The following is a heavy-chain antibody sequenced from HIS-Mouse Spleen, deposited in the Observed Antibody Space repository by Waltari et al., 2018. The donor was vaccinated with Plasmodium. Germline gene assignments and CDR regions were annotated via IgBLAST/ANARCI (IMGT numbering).Heavy chain of an antibody. CDR3: ARGRWNHAFDI. V-gene: IGHV3-13*01. CDR1: GFTFRRSD. Sequence: EVQLVESGGGLVQPGGSLRLSCADSGFTFRRSDMHWVRQATGKGLEWVSAIGTAGDTYYPGSVKGRFTISRENAKNSLYLQMNSLRAGDTAVYYCARGRWNHAFDIWGQGTMVTVSS. CDR2: IGTAGDT. D-gene: IGHD1-1*01. J-gene: IGHJ3*02.